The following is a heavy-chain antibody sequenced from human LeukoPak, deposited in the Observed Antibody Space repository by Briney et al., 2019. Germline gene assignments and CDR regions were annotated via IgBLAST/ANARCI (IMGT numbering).Heavy chain of an antibody. CDR2: IFYSGST. CDR3: ARAVTNYYGTGSPFPLFDY. J-gene: IGHJ4*02. Sequence: SGTLSLTCSVSGGSITSCYWSWVRQPPGKGLEWIGYIFYSGSTNYNPSLKSRVTISVDTSKNEFSLKLRSVTAADTAVYYCARAVTNYYGTGSPFPLFDYWGPGTLVTVS. V-gene: IGHV4-59*01. CDR1: GGSITSCY. D-gene: IGHD3-10*01.